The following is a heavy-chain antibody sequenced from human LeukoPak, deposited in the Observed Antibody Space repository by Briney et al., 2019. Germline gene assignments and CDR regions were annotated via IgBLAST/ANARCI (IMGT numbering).Heavy chain of an antibody. Sequence: GESLKISCKGSGYSFTSYWISWVRQMPGKGLECMGRIDPSDSYTNYSPSFEGHVTISADKSISTAYLQWSSLKASDSAIYYCARRANCTSTSCYVGFDYWGQGALVTVSS. CDR3: ARRANCTSTSCYVGFDY. J-gene: IGHJ4*02. CDR1: GYSFTSYW. V-gene: IGHV5-10-1*01. D-gene: IGHD2-2*01. CDR2: IDPSDSYT.